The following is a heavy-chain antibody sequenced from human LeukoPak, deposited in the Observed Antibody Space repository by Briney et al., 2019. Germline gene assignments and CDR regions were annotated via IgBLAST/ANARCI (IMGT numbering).Heavy chain of an antibody. V-gene: IGHV3-66*01. Sequence: GGSLRLSCAASGFSVRNNYMSWIRQAPGKGLEWVSVIYSGGNTYYADSVKGRFTISRDNSKNTLYLQMNSLRAEDTAVYYCARGDPVVTAPFDYWGQGTLVTVSS. J-gene: IGHJ4*02. CDR1: GFSVRNNY. CDR2: IYSGGNT. CDR3: ARGDPVVTAPFDY. D-gene: IGHD2-21*02.